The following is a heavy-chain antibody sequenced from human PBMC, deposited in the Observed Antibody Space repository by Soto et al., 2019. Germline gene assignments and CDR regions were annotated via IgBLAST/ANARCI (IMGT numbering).Heavy chain of an antibody. CDR1: GGSISSDY. J-gene: IGHJ4*02. D-gene: IGHD3-10*01. CDR2: IYYSGTT. Sequence: SETLSLTCTVSGGSISSDYWTWIRQPPGRALEWIGYIYYSGTTNYNPSLKSRVTISVDASKTQFSLKLRSVTAADTAVYYCARGSGNYFTFDSWGQGTLVTVSS. CDR3: ARGSGNYFTFDS. V-gene: IGHV4-59*01.